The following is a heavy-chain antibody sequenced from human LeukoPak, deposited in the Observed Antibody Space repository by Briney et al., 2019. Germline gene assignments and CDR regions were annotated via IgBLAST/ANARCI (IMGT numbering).Heavy chain of an antibody. CDR2: IIPIFGTA. D-gene: IGHD1-26*01. CDR3: ARDRSGSYSPPDC. J-gene: IGHJ4*02. V-gene: IGHV1-69*01. Sequence: SVKVSCKASGGTFSSYAISWVRQAPGQGLEWMGGIIPIFGTANYAQKFQGRVTITADESTSTAYMELSSLRSEDTAVYYCARDRSGSYSPPDCWGQGTLVTVSS. CDR1: GGTFSSYA.